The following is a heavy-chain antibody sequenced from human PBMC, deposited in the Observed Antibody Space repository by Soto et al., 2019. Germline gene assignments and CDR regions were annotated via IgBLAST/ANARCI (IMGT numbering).Heavy chain of an antibody. CDR1: GAALNSGNYY. Sequence: TLSLTCSVSGAALNSGNYYWSWIRQVPGKGLEWIGHIYVTGAVDYNQSLRDRITISQEPSERKFSLNLRLVTAADTAVYYCARLRIATNNYKWFDPWGQGTLVTVSS. CDR3: ARLRIATNNYKWFDP. V-gene: IGHV4-31*03. D-gene: IGHD2-21*01. CDR2: IYVTGAV. J-gene: IGHJ5*02.